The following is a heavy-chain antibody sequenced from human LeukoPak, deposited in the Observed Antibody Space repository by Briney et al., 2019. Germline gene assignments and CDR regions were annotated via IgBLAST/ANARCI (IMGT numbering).Heavy chain of an antibody. D-gene: IGHD3-22*01. CDR3: ARRTNKFYYDSSGYYYDAFDI. J-gene: IGHJ3*02. V-gene: IGHV4-38-2*01. Sequence: SETLSLTCAVSGYSISSGYYWGCIRQPPGKGLEWIGSIYHSGSTNYNPSLKSRVTISVDTSKNQFSLKLSSVTAADTAVYYCARRTNKFYYDSSGYYYDAFDIWGQGTMVTVSS. CDR1: GYSISSGYY. CDR2: IYHSGST.